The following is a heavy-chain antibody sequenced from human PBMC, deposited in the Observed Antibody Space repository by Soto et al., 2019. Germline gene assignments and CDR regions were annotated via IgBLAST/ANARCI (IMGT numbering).Heavy chain of an antibody. CDR3: ASCSDGNGDPVYDGIDV. D-gene: IGHD2-15*01. CDR2: ISYDGSNK. CDR1: GFTFRSYA. Sequence: GGSLRLSCAASGFTFRSYALHWVRQAPGKGLEWVALISYDGSNKYYADSVKGRFTISRDNSKNTLYLQMNSLRAEDTAVYYCASCSDGNGDPVYDGIDVWGQGTTVTVSS. J-gene: IGHJ6*02. V-gene: IGHV3-30-3*01.